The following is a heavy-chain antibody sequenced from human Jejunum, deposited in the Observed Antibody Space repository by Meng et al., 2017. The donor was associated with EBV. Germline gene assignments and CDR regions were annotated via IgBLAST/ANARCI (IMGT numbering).Heavy chain of an antibody. J-gene: IGHJ4*02. Sequence: VQLQEPGPGLVKPSGTLSLTCAVSGDSTSSSHWWSWVRQPPGKGLEWIGEMHPGGSTNYNPSLKSRVTISVDNSKNQFSLKLTSVTAADTAVHYCAKSNDYSLNSWGQGTLVTVSS. CDR3: AKSNDYSLNS. V-gene: IGHV4-4*02. D-gene: IGHD4-11*01. CDR2: MHPGGST. CDR1: GDSTSSSHW.